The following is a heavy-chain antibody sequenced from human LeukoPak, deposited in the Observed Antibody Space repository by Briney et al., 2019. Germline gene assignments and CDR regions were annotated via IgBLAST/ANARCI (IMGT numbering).Heavy chain of an antibody. CDR3: ARGNYYDSSGYYPLFDY. CDR1: GFTFSSYD. CDR2: IGFAGDT. J-gene: IGHJ4*02. V-gene: IGHV3-13*01. D-gene: IGHD3-22*01. Sequence: GGSLRLSCAASGFTFSSYDMHWVRQPTGKSLEWVSVIGFAGDTYYPGSVKGRFTISRQNAKNSLYLQMNSLRAGDTAVYYCARGNYYDSSGYYPLFDYWGQGILVTVSS.